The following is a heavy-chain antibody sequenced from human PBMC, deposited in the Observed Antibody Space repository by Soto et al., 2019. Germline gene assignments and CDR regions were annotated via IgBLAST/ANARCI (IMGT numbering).Heavy chain of an antibody. Sequence: EVQLVESGGGLVQPGGSLRLSCGASGFTFSSYSMNWVRQVPGKGLEWVSYISSSSSTIYYADSVKGRFTISRDNAKNSLYLQMNSLRAEDTAVYYCASLPRITMVRGVIAYYYYMDVWGKGTTVTVSS. V-gene: IGHV3-48*01. CDR3: ASLPRITMVRGVIAYYYYMDV. D-gene: IGHD3-10*01. CDR2: ISSSSSTI. CDR1: GFTFSSYS. J-gene: IGHJ6*03.